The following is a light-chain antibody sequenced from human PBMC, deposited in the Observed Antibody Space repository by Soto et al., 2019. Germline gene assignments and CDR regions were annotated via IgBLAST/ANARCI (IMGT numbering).Light chain of an antibody. J-gene: IGKJ1*01. V-gene: IGKV1-5*01. CDR2: DAS. CDR1: QSISSW. Sequence: DIQMTQSPSTLSASVGDRVTTTCRASQSISSWLAWYQQKPGKAPKLLIYDASTLESGVPSRFSGSGFGTEFTLTISSLQPDDFATYYCQQYNSYSPTFGQGTKVDIK. CDR3: QQYNSYSPT.